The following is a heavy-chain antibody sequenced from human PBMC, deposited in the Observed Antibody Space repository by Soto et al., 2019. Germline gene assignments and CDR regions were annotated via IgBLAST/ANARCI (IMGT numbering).Heavy chain of an antibody. CDR1: GLTFSTYT. V-gene: IGHV3-21*01. CDR3: ARDSVRDYLYYYYGMDV. CDR2: IGTSSSYI. J-gene: IGHJ6*01. D-gene: IGHD4-17*01. Sequence: WGSLGVYCASSGLTFSTYTMNWVRQAGGIGLELVSSIGTSSSYIYYADSVNGRFTISRDNSKNSLFLQMNSLRADDTAVYYCARDSVRDYLYYYYGMDVWGQGTPVTVSS.